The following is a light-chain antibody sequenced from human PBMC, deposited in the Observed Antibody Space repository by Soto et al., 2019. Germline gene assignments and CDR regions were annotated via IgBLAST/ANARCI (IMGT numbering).Light chain of an antibody. CDR3: QKYNSAPWT. J-gene: IGKJ1*01. CDR1: QGFSNY. Sequence: DIQMTQSPSSLSASVGDRVTITCRASQGFSNYLAWYQQKPGEVPKLLIYAASTLQSGVPSRFSGSGSGTDFTLTISSLQPEDVATYYCQKYNSAPWTFGQGTKVEIK. V-gene: IGKV1-27*01. CDR2: AAS.